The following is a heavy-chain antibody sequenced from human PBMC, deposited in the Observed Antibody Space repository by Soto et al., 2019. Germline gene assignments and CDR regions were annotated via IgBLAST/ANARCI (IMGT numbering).Heavy chain of an antibody. Sequence: SGRSLRLSCAASGFTFRTYGMHWVRQAPGKGLEWVAFISDDGSQKYYGDSVKGRFTISRDNSKNTLSLRMISLRTEDTSVYYCAKEAPGGWHFFDTWGQGTLVTVSS. CDR2: ISDDGSQK. V-gene: IGHV3-30*18. D-gene: IGHD6-19*01. J-gene: IGHJ4*02. CDR3: AKEAPGGWHFFDT. CDR1: GFTFRTYG.